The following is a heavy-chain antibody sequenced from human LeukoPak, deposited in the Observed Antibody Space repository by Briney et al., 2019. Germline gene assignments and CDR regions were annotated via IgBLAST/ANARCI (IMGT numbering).Heavy chain of an antibody. CDR3: AKRGVVIRVILVGFHKEAYYFDS. Sequence: GRSLRLSSAASGFTFDDYAMHWVPQAPGKGLEWVAGISDSGGRTNYADSVKGRFTISRDNPKNTIYLQMNSLRAEDTAVYFCAKRGVVIRVILVGFHKEAYYFDSWGQGALVTVSS. J-gene: IGHJ4*02. CDR2: ISDSGGRT. CDR1: GFTFDDYA. V-gene: IGHV3-23*01. D-gene: IGHD3-22*01.